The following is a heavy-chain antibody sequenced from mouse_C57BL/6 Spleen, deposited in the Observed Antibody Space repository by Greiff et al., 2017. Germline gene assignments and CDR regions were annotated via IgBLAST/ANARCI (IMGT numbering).Heavy chain of an antibody. CDR1: GFNIKDDY. CDR2: IDPENGDT. V-gene: IGHV14-4*01. CDR3: TTGGYYYDSSHFDY. D-gene: IGHD1-1*01. J-gene: IGHJ2*01. Sequence: VQLKQSGAELVRPGASVKLSCTASGFNIKDDYMHWVKQRPEQGLEWIGWIDPENGDTEYASKFQGKATITADTSSNTAYLQLSSLTSEDTAVYYCTTGGYYYDSSHFDYWGQGTTLTVSS.